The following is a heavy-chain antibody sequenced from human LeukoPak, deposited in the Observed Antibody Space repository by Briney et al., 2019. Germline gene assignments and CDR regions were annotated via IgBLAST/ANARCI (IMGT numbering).Heavy chain of an antibody. J-gene: IGHJ4*02. Sequence: ASVKVSCKASGYTFTGYYMHWVRQAPGQGLEWMGWINPNSGGTSYAQKFQGRVTMTRDTSISTAYMELSRLRSDDTAVYYCARPHPYGSGSYPNWGQGTLVTVSS. CDR2: INPNSGGT. V-gene: IGHV1-2*02. CDR3: ARPHPYGSGSYPN. CDR1: GYTFTGYY. D-gene: IGHD3-10*01.